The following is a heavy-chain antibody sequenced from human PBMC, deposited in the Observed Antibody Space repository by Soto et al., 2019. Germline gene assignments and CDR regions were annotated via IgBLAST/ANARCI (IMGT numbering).Heavy chain of an antibody. CDR2: IGYDGSGK. Sequence: QVQLVESGGGVVQPGRSLRLSCAASGFTFGSHGMHWVRQAPGKGLEWVALIGYDGSGKYYTDSVKGRFTISRDNSKNMMYLQRNSLRAEDPAIYYCAKEDYTFFDSWGQGTLVTVSS. V-gene: IGHV3-30*18. D-gene: IGHD4-4*01. CDR3: AKEDYTFFDS. J-gene: IGHJ4*02. CDR1: GFTFGSHG.